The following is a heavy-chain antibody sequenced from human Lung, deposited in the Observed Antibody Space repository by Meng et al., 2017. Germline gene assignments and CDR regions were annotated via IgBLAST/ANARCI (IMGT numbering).Heavy chain of an antibody. Sequence: GHRVESGGDFAQPGGALRLSCAASGFTVSGGYMSWVRQAPGKGLEWVSAIYGDGTTFFADSVKGRFSISIDNSKNTLYLQMNSLRPEDTALYYCVTGGHYYGTWGQGTMVTVSS. V-gene: IGHV3-66*02. J-gene: IGHJ3*01. CDR3: VTGGHYYGT. CDR1: GFTVSGGY. CDR2: IYGDGTT. D-gene: IGHD3-22*01.